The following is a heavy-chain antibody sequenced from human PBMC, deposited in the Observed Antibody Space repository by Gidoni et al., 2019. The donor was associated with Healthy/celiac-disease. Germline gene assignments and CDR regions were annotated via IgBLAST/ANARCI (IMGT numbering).Heavy chain of an antibody. J-gene: IGHJ5*02. V-gene: IGHV4-31*03. Sequence: QVQLQESGPGLVKPSQTLALTCTVSGGSISSGGYSWSWIRQHPGKGLEWIGYISYSGSTYYNPSLKSRVTISVDTSNNQFSLKLSSVTAADTAVYYCARSLIVVVVAAPFSWFDPWGQGTLVTVSS. D-gene: IGHD2-15*01. CDR2: ISYSGST. CDR1: GGSISSGGYS. CDR3: ARSLIVVVVAAPFSWFDP.